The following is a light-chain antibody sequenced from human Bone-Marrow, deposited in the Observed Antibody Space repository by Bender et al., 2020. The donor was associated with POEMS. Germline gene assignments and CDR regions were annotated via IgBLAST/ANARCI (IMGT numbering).Light chain of an antibody. Sequence: SYELTQPPSVSVSPGQTATITCSGDQLGDRYASWYQQKPGQSPLLIIYQDNKRPSGIPHRFSGSTSGNTATLTISGTQAVDEADYYCQAWDSSTPGQHVVFGGGTKLTVL. J-gene: IGLJ2*01. CDR3: QAWDSSTPGQHVV. CDR1: QLGDRY. V-gene: IGLV3-1*01. CDR2: QDN.